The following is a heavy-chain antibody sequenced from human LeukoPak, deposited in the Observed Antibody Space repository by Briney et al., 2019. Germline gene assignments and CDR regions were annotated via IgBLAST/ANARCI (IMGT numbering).Heavy chain of an antibody. CDR2: IYYSGST. D-gene: IGHD6-19*01. V-gene: IGHV4-59*01. CDR1: GGSISSYY. CDR3: ARGRNGWDSFDY. J-gene: IGHJ4*02. Sequence: SETLSLTCTVSGGSISSYYWSWIRQPPGKGLEWIGYIYYSGSTNYNPSLKSRVTISVDTSKNQFSLKLSSVTAADTAVYYCARGRNGWDSFDYWGQGTLVTVSS.